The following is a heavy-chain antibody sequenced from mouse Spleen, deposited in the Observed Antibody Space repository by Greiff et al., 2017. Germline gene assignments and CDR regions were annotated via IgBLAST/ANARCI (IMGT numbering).Heavy chain of an antibody. D-gene: IGHD2-1*01. CDR3: ARLYYGNYVSWYFDV. CDR2: ISSGGGNT. V-gene: IGHV5-9*04. Sequence: EVKLVESGGGLVKLGGSLKLSCAASGFTFSSYAMSWVRQTPEKRLEWVATISSGGGNTYYPDSVKGRFTISRDNAKNTLYLQMSSLKSEDTAMYYCARLYYGNYVSWYFDVWGSGTTVTVSS. CDR1: GFTFSSYA. J-gene: IGHJ1*01.